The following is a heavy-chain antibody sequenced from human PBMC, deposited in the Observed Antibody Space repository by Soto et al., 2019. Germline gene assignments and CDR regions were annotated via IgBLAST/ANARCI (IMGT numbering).Heavy chain of an antibody. J-gene: IGHJ4*02. CDR3: AHRGGATVGLYYFDY. Sequence: SGPTLVNPTHTLTPTCTFSGFSLSTTGVGVSWIRQPPGKALEWLALIYWHDDKRYSPSLKSRLTITKDTSKNQVVLTMTNMDPVDTATYYCAHRGGATVGLYYFDYWGQGALVTVSS. V-gene: IGHV2-5*01. D-gene: IGHD3-16*01. CDR2: IYWHDDK. CDR1: GFSLSTTGVG.